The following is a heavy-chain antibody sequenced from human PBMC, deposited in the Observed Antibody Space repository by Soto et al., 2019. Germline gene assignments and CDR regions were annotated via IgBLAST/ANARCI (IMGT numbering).Heavy chain of an antibody. Sequence: EVQLVESGGGLVKPGGSLRLSCAASGFTFSSYSMNWVRQAPGKGLEWVSSISSSSSYIYYADSVKGRFTISRDNAKNSLYLQMNSLRAEDTAVYYCARDRYSSSWYFDYWGQGTLVTVSS. J-gene: IGHJ4*02. CDR2: ISSSSSYI. CDR3: ARDRYSSSWYFDY. V-gene: IGHV3-21*01. D-gene: IGHD6-13*01. CDR1: GFTFSSYS.